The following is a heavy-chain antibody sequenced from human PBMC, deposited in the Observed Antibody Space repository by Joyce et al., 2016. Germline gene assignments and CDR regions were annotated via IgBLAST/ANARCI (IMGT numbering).Heavy chain of an antibody. V-gene: IGHV1-3*01. CDR1: GYTFSSNT. CDR3: AREVDYYDITGYYFGYFDL. D-gene: IGHD3-22*01. CDR2: INAGNGNT. Sequence: QVQLVQSGAEVKKPGASVKVSCKASGYTFSSNTIHWVSQAPGQRFEWMGRINAGNGNTRYSQKFHGRVTITRDTSASTVFLDLSSLRSEDTAVYYCAREVDYYDITGYYFGYFDLWGRGTRVIVSS. J-gene: IGHJ2*01.